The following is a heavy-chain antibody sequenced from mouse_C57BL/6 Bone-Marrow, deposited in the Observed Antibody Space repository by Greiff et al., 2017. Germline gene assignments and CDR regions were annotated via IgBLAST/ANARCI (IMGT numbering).Heavy chain of an antibody. J-gene: IGHJ3*01. Sequence: VQLQQSGAELVKPGASVKLSCTASGYNINDYYMNWVKQRTEQGLEWIGQIDPETGDTKYAQKFQGKATLTADTSSNTAYLQLSSLTSEYTAVYYCASKEAYYGNPAVWGPGTLVTVSS. CDR1: GYNINDYY. CDR2: IDPETGDT. CDR3: ASKEAYYGNPAV. D-gene: IGHD2-10*01. V-gene: IGHV14-2*01.